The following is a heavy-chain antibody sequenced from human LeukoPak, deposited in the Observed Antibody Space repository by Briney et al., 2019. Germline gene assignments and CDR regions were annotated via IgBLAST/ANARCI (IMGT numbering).Heavy chain of an antibody. CDR1: GGSISSYY. J-gene: IGHJ4*02. V-gene: IGHV4-59*01. CDR2: SYYSGST. Sequence: SETLSLTCTVSGGSISSYYWSWIRQPPGKGLEWIVYSYYSGSTNYNPSLKSRVTISLDTSKNQFSLKLNSVTAADTAVYYCARGGLSSGWYGWGQGTLVTVSS. CDR3: ARGGLSSGWYG. D-gene: IGHD6-19*01.